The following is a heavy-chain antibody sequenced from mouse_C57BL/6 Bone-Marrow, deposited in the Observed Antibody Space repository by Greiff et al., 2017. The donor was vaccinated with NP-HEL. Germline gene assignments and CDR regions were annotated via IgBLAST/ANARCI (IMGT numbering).Heavy chain of an antibody. CDR2: INPNNGGT. J-gene: IGHJ2*01. D-gene: IGHD1-1*01. V-gene: IGHV1-18*01. Sequence: EVQLQQSGPELVKPGASVKISCKASGYTFTDYNMDWVKQSHGKSLEWIGDINPNNGGTIYNQKFKGKATLTVDKSSSTAYMGLRSLTSEDTAVYYCARGKDLRFDYWGQGTTLTVSS. CDR3: ARGKDLRFDY. CDR1: GYTFTDYN.